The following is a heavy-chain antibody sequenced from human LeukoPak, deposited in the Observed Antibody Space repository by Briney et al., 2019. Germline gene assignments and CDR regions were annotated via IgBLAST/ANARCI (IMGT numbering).Heavy chain of an antibody. D-gene: IGHD6-19*01. CDR2: ISSSSSYI. CDR1: GFTFSSYG. J-gene: IGHJ4*02. V-gene: IGHV3-21*01. CDR3: ARESQQWSFFDY. Sequence: GGSLRLSCTASGFTFSSYGMHWVRQAPGKGLEWVSSISSSSSYIYYADSVKGRFTISRDNAKNSLYLQMNSLRAEDTAVYYCARESQQWSFFDYWGQGTLVTVSS.